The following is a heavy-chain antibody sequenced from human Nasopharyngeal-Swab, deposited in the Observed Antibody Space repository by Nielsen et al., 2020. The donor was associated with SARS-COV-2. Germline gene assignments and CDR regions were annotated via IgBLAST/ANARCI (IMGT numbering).Heavy chain of an antibody. CDR2: INPNSGGT. CDR3: ARDGRLTIFGVASPYYYYYYYMDV. CDR1: GYTFTGYY. J-gene: IGHJ6*03. V-gene: IGHV1-2*06. Sequence: ASVKVSCKASGYTFTGYYMHWVRQAPGQGLEWMGRINPNSGGTNYAQKFQARVTMTRDTSISTAYMEPSRLRSEDTAVYYCARDGRLTIFGVASPYYYYYYYMDVWGKGTTVTVSS. D-gene: IGHD3-3*01.